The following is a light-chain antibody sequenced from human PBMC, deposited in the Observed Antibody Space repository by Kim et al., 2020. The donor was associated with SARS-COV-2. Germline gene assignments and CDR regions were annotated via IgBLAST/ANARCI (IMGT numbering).Light chain of an antibody. CDR3: QHYNTWPPT. CDR1: QSVSRY. J-gene: IGKJ2*01. V-gene: IGKV3-15*01. Sequence: EIVMTQSPAMLSVSPGERATLSCRASQSVSRYVAWYQQRPGQAPRVLVYSASSRATGIPARFSATGSGTEFTLTISSLQSEDFAVYYCQHYNTWPPTLGQETKLEI. CDR2: SAS.